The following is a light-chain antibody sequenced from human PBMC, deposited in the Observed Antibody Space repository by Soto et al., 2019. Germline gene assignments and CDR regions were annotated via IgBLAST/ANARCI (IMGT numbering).Light chain of an antibody. CDR3: QQSYSTLPYT. V-gene: IGKV1-39*01. CDR1: QSISSY. CDR2: AAS. Sequence: DFQMTQSPSSLSASVGDRVTITCRASQSISSYLNWYQQKPGKAPNLLIYAASSLQSGVPSRFSGSGSGTDFTLTISSLQPEDFATYYCQQSYSTLPYTFGQGTKLEIK. J-gene: IGKJ2*01.